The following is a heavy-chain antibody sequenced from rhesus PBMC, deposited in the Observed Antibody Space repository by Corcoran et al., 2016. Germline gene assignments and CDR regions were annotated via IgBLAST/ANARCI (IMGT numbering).Heavy chain of an antibody. CDR2: IYGSRTST. J-gene: IGHJ4*01. CDR1: VGSISDRYR. V-gene: IGHV4S10*01. D-gene: IGHD2-27*01. CDR3: AISGIRSY. Sequence: VQLQESGPGVVQPSEPLSLTFAVSVGSISDRYRCSWLRQPPGKGMEWIGYIYGSRTSTNYNPSLKSRVTISPDTSKNQFSLKLNSVTAADTAVYYCAISGIRSYWGQGVLVTVSS.